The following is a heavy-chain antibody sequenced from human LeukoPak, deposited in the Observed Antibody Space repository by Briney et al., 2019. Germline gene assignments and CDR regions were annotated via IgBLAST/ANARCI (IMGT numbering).Heavy chain of an antibody. CDR1: GGSISSSSYY. CDR2: IYYSGST. CDR3: ARDFWSGYPI. V-gene: IGHV4-39*07. J-gene: IGHJ3*02. D-gene: IGHD3-3*01. Sequence: SETLSLICTVSGGSISSSSYYWGWIRQPPGKGLEWIGSIYYSGSTYYNPSLKSRVTISVDTSKNQFSLKLSSVTAADTAVYYCARDFWSGYPIWGQGTMVTVSS.